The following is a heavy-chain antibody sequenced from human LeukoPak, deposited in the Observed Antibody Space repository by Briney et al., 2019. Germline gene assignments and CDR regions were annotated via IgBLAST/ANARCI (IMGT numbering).Heavy chain of an antibody. D-gene: IGHD3-10*01. CDR1: GGSFSGYY. V-gene: IGHV4-34*01. CDR2: INHSGST. J-gene: IGHJ6*03. CDR3: ARRGGIIRGVASYYYMDV. Sequence: SETLSLTCAVYGGSFSGYYWIWIRQPPGKGLEWIGEINHSGSTNYNPSLKSRVTISVDTSKNQFSLKLSSVTAADTAAYYCARRGGIIRGVASYYYMDVWGKGTAVTISS.